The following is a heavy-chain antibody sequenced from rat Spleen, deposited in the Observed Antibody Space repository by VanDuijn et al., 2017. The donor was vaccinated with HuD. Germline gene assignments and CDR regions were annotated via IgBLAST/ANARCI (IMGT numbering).Heavy chain of an antibody. CDR2: ISTGGTNT. D-gene: IGHD1-1*01. V-gene: IGHV5-27*01. CDR3: TTGGSITTVVTLFDY. Sequence: EVQLVESGGGLVQPGWSLKLSCAASGFTFSNYYMAWVRQAPTKGLEWVAYISTGGTNTYFRDSVKGRFTISRNNAKSTLYLQMDSLRSEDTATYYCTTGGSITTVVTLFDYWGQGVMVTVSS. CDR1: GFTFSNYY. J-gene: IGHJ2*01.